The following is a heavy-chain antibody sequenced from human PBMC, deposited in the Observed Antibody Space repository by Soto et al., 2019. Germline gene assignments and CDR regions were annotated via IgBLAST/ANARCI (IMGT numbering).Heavy chain of an antibody. CDR1: GGTFSRYA. V-gene: IGHV1-69*13. CDR2: IIPLFGKA. Sequence: GASVKVSCKASGGTFSRYAISWVRQAPGQGLEWMGGIIPLFGKANYAQKFQGRVTITADESTSTAYMELSSLRSEDTAVYYCARDGTLYDSSGSYYLYWGQGTLVTVSS. D-gene: IGHD3-22*01. CDR3: ARDGTLYDSSGSYYLY. J-gene: IGHJ4*02.